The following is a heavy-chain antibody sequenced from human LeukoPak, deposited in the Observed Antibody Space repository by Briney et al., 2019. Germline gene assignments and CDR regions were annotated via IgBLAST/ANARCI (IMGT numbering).Heavy chain of an antibody. CDR2: INPNSGGT. CDR3: ARAARVYQLLLSSWLFDY. V-gene: IGHV1-2*02. Sequence: ASVSVSCTASGYTFTGYYMHWVRQAPGEGVEGMGWINPNSGGTNYAQTFQGRVTMPRDTSISTAYMELSRLRSDDTAVYYCARAARVYQLLLSSWLFDYWGQGTLVTVSS. J-gene: IGHJ4*02. CDR1: GYTFTGYY. D-gene: IGHD2-2*01.